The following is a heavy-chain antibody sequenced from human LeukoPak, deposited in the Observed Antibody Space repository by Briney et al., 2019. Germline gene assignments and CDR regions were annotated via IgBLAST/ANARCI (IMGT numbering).Heavy chain of an antibody. CDR1: GGXISSYY. CDR2: IYYSGTT. V-gene: IGHV4-59*01. Sequence: SETLSLTCTGSGGXISSYYCSWIRQPPGKGLEWMGYIYYSGTTSYIHSLKSRVPIPVDTSKNQFSLKLSSVPAADTAVYYCARDRGRPYYFDYWGQGTLVTVSS. CDR3: ARDRGRPYYFDY. J-gene: IGHJ4*02.